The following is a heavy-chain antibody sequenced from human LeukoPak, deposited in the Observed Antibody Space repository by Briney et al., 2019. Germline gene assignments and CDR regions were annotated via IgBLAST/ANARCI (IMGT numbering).Heavy chain of an antibody. V-gene: IGHV3-64D*06. CDR1: GFTFSTLP. J-gene: IGHJ4*02. CDR3: VNQISGWVY. Sequence: GGSLTLSCSASGFTFSTLPMHWVRQAPGKELEYVSGSSSNGGSTYYADSAKGRFIISRDNSKNTLYLQMSSLRPEDTAVYYCVNQISGWVYWGQGTLVTVSS. D-gene: IGHD6-19*01. CDR2: SSSNGGST.